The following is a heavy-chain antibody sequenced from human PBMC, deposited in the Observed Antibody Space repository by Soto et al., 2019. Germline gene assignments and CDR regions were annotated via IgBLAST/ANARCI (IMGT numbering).Heavy chain of an antibody. J-gene: IGHJ4*02. Sequence: QITLKESGPPLVKPTQTLTLTCTFSGFSLSTSGVGVGWIRQPPGKALEWLALIYWDDDKRYSPSLKSRLTITKETSKNQVVLTMTNMDPVDTATYYCAHFAYCGGDCYSFVDYWGQGTLVTVSS. CDR1: GFSLSTSGVG. CDR2: IYWDDDK. CDR3: AHFAYCGGDCYSFVDY. V-gene: IGHV2-5*02. D-gene: IGHD2-21*02.